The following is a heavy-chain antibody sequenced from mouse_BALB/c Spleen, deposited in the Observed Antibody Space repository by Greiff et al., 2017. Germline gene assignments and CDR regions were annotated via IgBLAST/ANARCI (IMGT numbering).Heavy chain of an antibody. J-gene: IGHJ2*01. CDR3: ARSGGSSYLFDY. CDR1: GYTFTSYT. D-gene: IGHD1-1*01. V-gene: IGHV1-4*01. CDR2: INPSSGYT. Sequence: QVQLQQSGAELARPGASVKMSCKPSGYTFTSYTMHWVKQRPGQGLEWIGYINPSSGYTNYNQKFKDKATLTADKSSSTAYMQLSSLTSEDSAVYYCARSGGSSYLFDYWGQGTTLTVSS.